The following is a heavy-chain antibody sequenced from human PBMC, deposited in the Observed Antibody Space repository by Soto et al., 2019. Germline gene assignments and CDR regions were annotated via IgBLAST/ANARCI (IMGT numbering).Heavy chain of an antibody. CDR3: ARAGVTVCGLVPHFDY. V-gene: IGHV6-1*01. CDR1: GDSVSTTTTS. Sequence: SQTLSLTCAISGDSVSTTTTSWNWIRQSPSRGLEWLGRTFYRSKWYHDYVVSVKSRITISADTSKNQFSLQLSSVTPDDTAVYYCARAGVTVCGLVPHFDYWGKGTQVTVAS. J-gene: IGHJ4*02. D-gene: IGHD3-3*01. CDR2: TFYRSKWYH.